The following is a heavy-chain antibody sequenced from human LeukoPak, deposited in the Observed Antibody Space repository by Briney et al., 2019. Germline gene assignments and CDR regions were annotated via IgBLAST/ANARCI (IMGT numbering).Heavy chain of an antibody. CDR2: ISSSSSYI. D-gene: IGHD3-9*01. Sequence: GGSLRLSCAASGFTFSSYSMNWVRQAPGKGLEWVSSISSSSSYIYYADSVKDRFTISRDNAKNSLYLQMNSLRAEDTAVYYCAREPSFPYFDLLLLSHYYYYGMDVLGQGTTVTVSS. V-gene: IGHV3-21*01. CDR3: AREPSFPYFDLLLLSHYYYYGMDV. CDR1: GFTFSSYS. J-gene: IGHJ6*02.